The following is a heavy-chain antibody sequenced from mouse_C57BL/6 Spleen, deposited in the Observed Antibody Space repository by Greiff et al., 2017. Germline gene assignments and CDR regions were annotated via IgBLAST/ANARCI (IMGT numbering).Heavy chain of an antibody. CDR1: GFTFSDAW. J-gene: IGHJ4*01. CDR2: IRNKANNHAT. V-gene: IGHV6-6*01. Sequence: EVMLVESGGGLVQPGGSMKLSCAASGFTFSDAWMDWVRQSPEKGLEWVAEIRNKANNHATYYAESVKGRFTISRDDSKSSVYLQMNSLRAEDTGIYYCTRLPLGGYAMDYWGQGTSVTVSS. D-gene: IGHD1-1*02. CDR3: TRLPLGGYAMDY.